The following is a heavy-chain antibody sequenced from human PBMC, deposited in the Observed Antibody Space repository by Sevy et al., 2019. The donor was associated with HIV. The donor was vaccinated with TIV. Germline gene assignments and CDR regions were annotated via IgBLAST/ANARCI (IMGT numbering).Heavy chain of an antibody. CDR2: ISSRSNYI. J-gene: IGHJ3*02. D-gene: IGHD3-3*01. Sequence: GGSLRLSCAASGFTFSSYSMNWVRQAPGKALEWVSSISSRSNYIYYADSVKGRFTISRDNAKNSLYLQMNSLRAEDTAIYSCARDAREGSGYFHDGFDMWGQGTMVTVSS. V-gene: IGHV3-21*01. CDR3: ARDAREGSGYFHDGFDM. CDR1: GFTFSSYS.